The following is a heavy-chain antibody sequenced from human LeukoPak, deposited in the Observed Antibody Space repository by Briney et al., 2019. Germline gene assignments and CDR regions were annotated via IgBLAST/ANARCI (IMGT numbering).Heavy chain of an antibody. J-gene: IGHJ4*02. D-gene: IGHD3-10*01. Sequence: GGSLRLSCAASGFTFSSYAMSWVRQAPGKGLEWVSYISSSGSTIYYADSVKGRFTISRDNAKNSLYLQMNSLRAEGTAVYYCARERSGGSGTFDYWGQGTLVTVSS. CDR2: ISSSGSTI. CDR1: GFTFSSYA. V-gene: IGHV3-48*03. CDR3: ARERSGGSGTFDY.